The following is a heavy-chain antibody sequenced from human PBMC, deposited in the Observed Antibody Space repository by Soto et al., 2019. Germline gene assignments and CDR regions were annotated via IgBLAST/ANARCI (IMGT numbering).Heavy chain of an antibody. V-gene: IGHV4-61*01. D-gene: IGHD5-12*01. Sequence: SETLSLTCTVSGGSLNSGSDSWTWIRQPPGKGMEWIGYIYNSGSTDYNTPLKSRVTISVDTSKNQFSLKLTSVTAADTAVYYCARDDPGTGYRGMDVWGQGTTVTVSS. CDR3: ARDDPGTGYRGMDV. J-gene: IGHJ6*02. CDR2: IYNSGST. CDR1: GGSLNSGSDS.